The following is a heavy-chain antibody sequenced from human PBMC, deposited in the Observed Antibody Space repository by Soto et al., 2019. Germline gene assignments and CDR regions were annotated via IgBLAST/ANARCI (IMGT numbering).Heavy chain of an antibody. D-gene: IGHD6-19*01. Sequence: GESLKISCQGSGYSFSSYWIGWVRQMPGKGLEWMAFIDPHSNTRYSPSFEGQITISADKSISTAYLQWSSLKASDTAIYYCARRTYTSGWRHYFDYWGQGTLVTVSS. V-gene: IGHV5-51*01. CDR3: ARRTYTSGWRHYFDY. CDR1: GYSFSSYW. J-gene: IGHJ4*02. CDR2: IDPHSNT.